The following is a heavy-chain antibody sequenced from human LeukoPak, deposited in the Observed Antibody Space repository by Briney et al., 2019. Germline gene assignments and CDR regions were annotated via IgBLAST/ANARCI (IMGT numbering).Heavy chain of an antibody. CDR2: IKEDGSLK. Sequence: GGSLRLSCATSGCTFSTYWMTWVRQAPGKGLEWVANIKEDGSLKYYVDSVKGRFTISRDNAKNSLYLQMNSLRAEDTAVYFCARGGYNWNGVDYWGQGTLVTVSS. J-gene: IGHJ4*02. V-gene: IGHV3-7*03. CDR3: ARGGYNWNGVDY. CDR1: GCTFSTYW. D-gene: IGHD1-1*01.